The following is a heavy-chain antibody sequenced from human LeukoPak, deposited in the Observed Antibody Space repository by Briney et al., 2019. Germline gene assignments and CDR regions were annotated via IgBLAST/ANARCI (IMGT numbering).Heavy chain of an antibody. CDR1: GGSISSNNW. CDR2: IYYSGST. Sequence: SETLSLTCAVSGGSISSNNWWSWVRQPPGKGLEWIGYIYYSGSTYYNPSLKSRVTISVDTSKNQFSLKLSSVTAADTAVYYCARVPLWFGESDFDYWGQGTLVTVSS. J-gene: IGHJ4*02. CDR3: ARVPLWFGESDFDY. D-gene: IGHD3-10*01. V-gene: IGHV4-4*02.